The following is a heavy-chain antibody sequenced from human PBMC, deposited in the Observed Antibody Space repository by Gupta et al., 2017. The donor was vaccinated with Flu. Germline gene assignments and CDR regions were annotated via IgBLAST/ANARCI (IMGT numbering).Heavy chain of an antibody. D-gene: IGHD2-8*02. CDR1: AYTFTDFY. CDR2: FYPDAKTS. CDR3: GRERPLSGGLDY. J-gene: IGHJ4*02. Sequence: QVQLVQSGAEVKMPGASRKISCKASAYTFTDFYIQWVRQAPGQAPEWMVIFYPDAKTSACAQKFPGRVTLTRATSTNTVYIELTSLTSEDTTVYYCGRERPLSGGLDYWGQGTPVAVSS. V-gene: IGHV1-46*01.